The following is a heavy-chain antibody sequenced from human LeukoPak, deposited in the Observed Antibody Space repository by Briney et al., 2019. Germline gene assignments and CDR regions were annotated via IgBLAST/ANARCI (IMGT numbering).Heavy chain of an antibody. CDR3: ARGGIQELVRGAEFDY. CDR2: IYHSGST. J-gene: IGHJ4*02. D-gene: IGHD3-10*01. Sequence: SETLSLTCAVSGVSISSSNWWSWVRQPPGKGLEWIGEIYHSGSTNYNPSLKSRVTISVDKSKNQFSLKPSSVTAADTAVYYCARGGIQELVRGAEFDYWGQGTLVTVSS. V-gene: IGHV4-4*02. CDR1: GVSISSSNW.